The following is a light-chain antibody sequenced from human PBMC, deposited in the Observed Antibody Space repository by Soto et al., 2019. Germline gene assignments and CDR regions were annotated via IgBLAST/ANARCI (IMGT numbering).Light chain of an antibody. V-gene: IGLV2-14*01. Sequence: QSVLTQPASVSGSPGQSIAISCAGTSSDIGTYNHVSWYQQHPGKAPQLIIYEDINRPSGLSSRFSGSKSGNTASLTISGLQAEDEADYYCCSYAGSSTWVFGSGTKVTVL. J-gene: IGLJ1*01. CDR3: CSYAGSSTWV. CDR1: SSDIGTYNH. CDR2: EDI.